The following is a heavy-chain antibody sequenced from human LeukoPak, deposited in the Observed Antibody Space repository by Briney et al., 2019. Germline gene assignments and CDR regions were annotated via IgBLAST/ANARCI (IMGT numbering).Heavy chain of an antibody. CDR2: ISYDGSNK. J-gene: IGHJ4*02. CDR3: ARDNGITMIRGYFDY. Sequence: PGRSLRLSCAASGFTFSSYAMHWVRQAPGKGLEWVAVISYDGSNKYYADSVKGRFTISGDNSKNTLYLQMNSLRAEDTAVYYCARDNGITMIRGYFDYWGQGTLVTVSS. V-gene: IGHV3-30*04. CDR1: GFTFSSYA. D-gene: IGHD3-22*01.